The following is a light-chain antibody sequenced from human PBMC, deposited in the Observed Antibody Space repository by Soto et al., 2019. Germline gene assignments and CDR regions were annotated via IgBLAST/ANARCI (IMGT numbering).Light chain of an antibody. CDR3: QQYDNLPFT. CDR2: DTS. V-gene: IGKV1-33*01. J-gene: IGKJ4*01. CDR1: QEINFY. Sequence: DIQLTQSPSSLSASVGDTVTIICQASQEINFYLNWYQQKPGKAPKLLIHDTSKLETGVPSRFSGSRSGTDFTLTISSLQPEDLAMYHCQQYDNLPFTFGGGTKVEFK.